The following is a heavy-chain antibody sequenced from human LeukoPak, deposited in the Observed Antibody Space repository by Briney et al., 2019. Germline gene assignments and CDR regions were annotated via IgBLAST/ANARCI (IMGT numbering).Heavy chain of an antibody. CDR3: AKGTSGIIAGGHDYYMDV. CDR2: ISSSSSTI. J-gene: IGHJ6*03. Sequence: GGSLRLSCAASGFTFSSYSMNWVRQAPGKGLEGVSDISSSSSTIYYADSVKGRFTISRDNSKNALYLQMISLRPEDTAVYFCAKGTSGIIAGGHDYYMDVWGKGTTVTISS. CDR1: GFTFSSYS. V-gene: IGHV3-48*01. D-gene: IGHD6-13*01.